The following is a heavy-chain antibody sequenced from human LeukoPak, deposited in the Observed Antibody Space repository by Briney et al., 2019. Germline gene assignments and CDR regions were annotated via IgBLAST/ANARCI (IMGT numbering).Heavy chain of an antibody. CDR3: ARDPYSGGYGAYYYYYMDV. CDR1: GFTFSSYS. CDR2: ITTSSSYM. V-gene: IGHV3-21*01. D-gene: IGHD6-19*01. J-gene: IGHJ6*03. Sequence: GGSLRLSCAASGFTFSSYSMNWVRQAPGKGLEWVSSITTSSSYMFYADSVRGRFTISRDNAENSLYLQMNSLRDEDTAVYYCARDPYSGGYGAYYYYYMDVWGKGTTVTVSS.